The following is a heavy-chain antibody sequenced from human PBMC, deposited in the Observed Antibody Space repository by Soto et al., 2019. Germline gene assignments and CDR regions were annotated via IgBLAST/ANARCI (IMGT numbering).Heavy chain of an antibody. V-gene: IGHV3-11*01. Sequence: LRLSCVASGITLSDNYMTWIRQAPGKGLEWLSYISNSDYTTYYADSVKGRFTISRDNAKNSLYLQLNGLRVEDTAVYYCASGKWSLDYWGQGILVTSPQ. J-gene: IGHJ4*02. D-gene: IGHD2-8*01. CDR3: ASGKWSLDY. CDR2: ISNSDYTT. CDR1: GITLSDNY.